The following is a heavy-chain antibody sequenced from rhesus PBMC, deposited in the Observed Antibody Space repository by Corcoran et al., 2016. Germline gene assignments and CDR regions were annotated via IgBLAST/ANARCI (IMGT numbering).Heavy chain of an antibody. Sequence: QVQLQESGPGLVKPSETLSLTCAVSGGSFSGYYCGWTRTHPGKGLEWIGYISGSSGSTDYNPSLKSRVTISTDTSKNQFSLKLSSVTAADTAVYYCAREDCSSTYCSHDYWGQGVLVTVSS. J-gene: IGHJ4*01. CDR3: AREDCSSTYCSHDY. D-gene: IGHD2-15*01. CDR2: ISGSSGST. V-gene: IGHV4-165*01. CDR1: GGSFSGYY.